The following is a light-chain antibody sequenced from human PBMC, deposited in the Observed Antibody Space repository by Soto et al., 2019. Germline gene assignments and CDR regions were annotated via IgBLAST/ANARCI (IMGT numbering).Light chain of an antibody. V-gene: IGKV3-20*01. CDR3: QLYAASPIT. CDR1: QTVSKNY. CDR2: AAS. J-gene: IGKJ5*01. Sequence: EIVLTQSPGTLSLSPGEGTTLSCRASQTVSKNYLAWYQQKPGQAPRLLIYAASSRTTGIPDRFSGSGSGTEFTLTISRLEPEDFAVFYCQLYAASPITFGQGTRLELK.